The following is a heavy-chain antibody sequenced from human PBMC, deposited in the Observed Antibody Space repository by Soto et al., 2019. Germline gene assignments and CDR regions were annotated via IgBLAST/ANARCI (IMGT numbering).Heavy chain of an antibody. J-gene: IGHJ4*02. CDR2: ISGSGGST. V-gene: IGHV3-23*01. Sequence: PGGSLRLSCAASGFTFSSYAMSWVRQAPGKGLEWVSAISGSGGSTYYADSVKGRFTISRDNSKNTLYLQMNSLRAEDTAVYYCAKDILGYGGYRTAFDYWGQGTLVTVSS. CDR3: AKDILGYGGYRTAFDY. CDR1: GFTFSSYA. D-gene: IGHD5-12*01.